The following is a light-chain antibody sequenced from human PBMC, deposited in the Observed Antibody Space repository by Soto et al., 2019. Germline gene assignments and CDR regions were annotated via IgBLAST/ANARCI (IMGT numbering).Light chain of an antibody. CDR2: EVN. CDR3: SSYAGINNLGV. Sequence: QSALTQPPSASGSPGQSVTISCTGTSSDVGGYKYVSWYQQHPGKAPKLMIFEVNKRPSGVPDRFSGSKSGNTASLTVSGLQADDEDDYYCSSYAGINNLGVFGTGTKLTVL. V-gene: IGLV2-8*01. CDR1: SSDVGGYKY. J-gene: IGLJ1*01.